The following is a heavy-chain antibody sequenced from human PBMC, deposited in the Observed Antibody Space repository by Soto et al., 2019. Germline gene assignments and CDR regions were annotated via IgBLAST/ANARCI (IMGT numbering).Heavy chain of an antibody. Sequence: GESLTISCQGSGYTFTNNWIIWVLQMPGKGLEWMGRIDPSDSYVDYSPAFQGHVTISVDKSINTAYLQWSSLKASDTAMYYCARHGGGYSYGSWFDPWGQGTLVTVSS. CDR2: IDPSDSYV. CDR3: ARHGGGYSYGSWFDP. J-gene: IGHJ5*02. D-gene: IGHD5-18*01. CDR1: GYTFTNNW. V-gene: IGHV5-10-1*01.